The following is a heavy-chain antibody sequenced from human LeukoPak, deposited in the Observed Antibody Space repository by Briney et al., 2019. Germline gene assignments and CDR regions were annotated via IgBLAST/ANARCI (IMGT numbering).Heavy chain of an antibody. CDR1: GGSFSGYY. J-gene: IGHJ4*02. V-gene: IGHV4-34*01. CDR2: INHSGST. D-gene: IGHD7-27*01. CDR3: ARGRGRRSLWGPTFDY. Sequence: PSETLSLTCAVYGGSFSGYYWSWIRQPPGKGLEWIGEINHSGSTNYNPSLKSRVTISVDTSKNQFSLKLSSVTAADTAVYYCARGRGRRSLWGPTFDYWGQGTLVAVSS.